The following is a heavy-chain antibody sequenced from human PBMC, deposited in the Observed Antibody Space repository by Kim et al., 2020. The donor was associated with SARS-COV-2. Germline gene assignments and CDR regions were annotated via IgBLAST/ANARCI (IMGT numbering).Heavy chain of an antibody. CDR1: GFIFTKYA. Sequence: GGSLRLSCAASGFIFTKYAMKWVRQAPGKGLEWVSAISSSGSSTYYADSVRGRFTISRDDSKNTMFLQMNTLRAEDTAVYYCAKVAEEVATVSYLDYWG. CDR2: ISSSGSST. V-gene: IGHV3-23*01. D-gene: IGHD5-12*01. J-gene: IGHJ4*01. CDR3: AKVAEEVATVSYLDY.